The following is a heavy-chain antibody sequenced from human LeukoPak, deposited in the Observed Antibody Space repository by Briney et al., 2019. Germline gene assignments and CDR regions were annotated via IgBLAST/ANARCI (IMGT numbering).Heavy chain of an antibody. D-gene: IGHD5-18*01. Sequence: GGSLRLSCAASGFTFSSYSMSWVRQAPGKGLEWVSVIYSGGTTFYADSVKGRFTISGHSSENTLWLQMNSLRAEDTAVYYCAGGGYSYIWDYWGQGTLVTVSS. CDR1: GFTFSSYS. V-gene: IGHV3-53*04. CDR2: IYSGGTT. J-gene: IGHJ4*02. CDR3: AGGGYSYIWDY.